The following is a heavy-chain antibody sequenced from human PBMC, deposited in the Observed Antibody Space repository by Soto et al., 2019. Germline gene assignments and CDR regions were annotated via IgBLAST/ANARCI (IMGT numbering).Heavy chain of an antibody. J-gene: IGHJ6*03. CDR3: ARQEVVAATDNYYYYYMDV. Sequence: PGESLKISCKGSGYSFTSYWIGWVRQMPGKGLEWMGIIYPGDSDTRYSPSFQGQVTISADKSISTAYLQWSSLKASDTAMYYCARQEVVAATDNYYYYYMDVWGKGTTVTVS. CDR1: GYSFTSYW. D-gene: IGHD2-15*01. CDR2: IYPGDSDT. V-gene: IGHV5-51*01.